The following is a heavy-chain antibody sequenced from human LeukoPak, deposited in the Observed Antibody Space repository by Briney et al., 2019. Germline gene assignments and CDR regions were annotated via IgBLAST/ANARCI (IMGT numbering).Heavy chain of an antibody. CDR1: GFSFSSYA. D-gene: IGHD2-21*02. J-gene: IGHJ3*02. CDR2: ISGSGGST. CDR3: AKDIVVVTSGSNAFDI. Sequence: GGSLRLSCAASGFSFSSYAMSWVRQAPGKGLEWVSAISGSGGSTYYADSVKGRFTISRDNSKNTLYLQMNSLRAEDTAVYYCAKDIVVVTSGSNAFDIWGQGTMVTVSS. V-gene: IGHV3-23*01.